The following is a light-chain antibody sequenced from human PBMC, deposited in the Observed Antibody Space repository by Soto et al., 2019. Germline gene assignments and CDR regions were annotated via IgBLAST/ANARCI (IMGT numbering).Light chain of an antibody. CDR1: QGVSTW. Sequence: DIQMTQSPSSVSASVGDRFTVTCRASQGVSTWLAWYQQKPWKAPNLLIYTASSLQSGVPSRFSGSGSGTDFTLTINGLQPEDFATYYCQQAASFPITFGQGTRLEIK. CDR2: TAS. V-gene: IGKV1-12*01. J-gene: IGKJ5*01. CDR3: QQAASFPIT.